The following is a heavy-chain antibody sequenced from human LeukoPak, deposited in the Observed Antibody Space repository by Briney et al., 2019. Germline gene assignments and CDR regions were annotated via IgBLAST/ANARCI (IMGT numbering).Heavy chain of an antibody. CDR3: PKDPDYYNSGSYPLDF. D-gene: IGHD3-10*01. J-gene: IGHJ4*02. V-gene: IGHV3-23*01. Sequence: GGSLRLSCVASGITFSSYSMNWVRQAPGKGLEWVSSISGSNFGTYYADSVKGRFTISRDNSKNTLYLQMNSLRAEDTAVYYCPKDPDYYNSGSYPLDFWGQGTLVTVSS. CDR1: GITFSSYS. CDR2: ISGSNFGT.